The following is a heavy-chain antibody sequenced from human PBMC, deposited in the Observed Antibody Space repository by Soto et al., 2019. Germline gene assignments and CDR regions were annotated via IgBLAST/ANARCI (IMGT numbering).Heavy chain of an antibody. J-gene: IGHJ4*02. Sequence: QVTLKESGPVLVKPTETLTLTCTVSGFSLSNVRMGVSWIRQPPGKALEWLAHIFSNDEKSYRTSLKSRLTISKDTSKSQVVLTRTNMDPLDAGTDYCARIYHVILTVIVWDFWGQGTLVTVSS. V-gene: IGHV2-26*01. D-gene: IGHD3-9*01. CDR3: ARIYHVILTVIVWDF. CDR1: GFSLSNVRMG. CDR2: IFSNDEK.